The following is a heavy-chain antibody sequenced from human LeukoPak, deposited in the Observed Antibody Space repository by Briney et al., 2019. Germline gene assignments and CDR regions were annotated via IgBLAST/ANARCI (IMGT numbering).Heavy chain of an antibody. V-gene: IGHV4-4*02. CDR2: IYHSGST. CDR3: ARAPWAYGNYVHAFDI. D-gene: IGHD4-11*01. J-gene: IGHJ3*02. CDR1: GGSISSSNW. Sequence: SGTLSLTCAVSGGSISSSNWWSWVRQPPGKGLEWIGEIYHSGSTNYNPSLKSRVTISVDKSKNQFSLKLSSVTAADTAVYYCARAPWAYGNYVHAFDIWGHGTMVTVSS.